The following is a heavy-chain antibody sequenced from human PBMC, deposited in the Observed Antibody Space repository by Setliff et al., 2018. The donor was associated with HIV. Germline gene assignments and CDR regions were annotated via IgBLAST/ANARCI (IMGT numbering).Heavy chain of an antibody. J-gene: IGHJ5*02. V-gene: IGHV4-34*01. D-gene: IGHD3-3*01. CDR1: GGSFSGFY. CDR3: ARGFTIFGVGFSADPTGNWFDP. Sequence: PSETLSLTCAVYGGSFSGFYWSWIRQAPGKGMEWIGEINHSGKTNYNPSLKSRITLSEDTSENQFALKLASVTAADTAVYYCARGFTIFGVGFSADPTGNWFDPWGQGTLVTVSS. CDR2: INHSGKT.